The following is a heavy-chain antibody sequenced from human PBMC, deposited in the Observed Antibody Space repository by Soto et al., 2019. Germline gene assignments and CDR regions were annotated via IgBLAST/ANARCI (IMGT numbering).Heavy chain of an antibody. CDR2: IPYDGSNK. Sequence: QVQLVESGGGVVQPGRSLRLSCAASGFTFSSYAMHWVRQAPGKGLEWVAVIPYDGSNKYYADSVKGRFTISRDNSKNTLYLQMNSLRAEDTAVYNCARATSGWYKDAYDIWGQGTMVTVSS. CDR3: ARATSGWYKDAYDI. CDR1: GFTFSSYA. V-gene: IGHV3-30-3*01. D-gene: IGHD6-19*01. J-gene: IGHJ3*02.